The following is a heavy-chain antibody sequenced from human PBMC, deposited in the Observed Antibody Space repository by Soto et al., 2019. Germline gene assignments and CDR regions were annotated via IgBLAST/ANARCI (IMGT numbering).Heavy chain of an antibody. V-gene: IGHV3-30-3*01. Sequence: GGSLRLSCAASGFTFSDYAMHWVRQAPGKGLEWVAIISFDGSNEHYADSVQGRFTISRDNSENTLYLQMNSLRADDTAVYYYARPAATVIFYSGMDVWGQGTTVTVSS. J-gene: IGHJ6*02. CDR1: GFTFSDYA. D-gene: IGHD4-17*01. CDR2: ISFDGSNE. CDR3: ARPAATVIFYSGMDV.